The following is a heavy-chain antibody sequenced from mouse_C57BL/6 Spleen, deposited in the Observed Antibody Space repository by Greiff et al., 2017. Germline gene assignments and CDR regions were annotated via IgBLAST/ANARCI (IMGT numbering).Heavy chain of an antibody. D-gene: IGHD1-1*01. CDR1: GFTFSSYA. CDR2: ISDGGSYT. V-gene: IGHV5-4*01. Sequence: DVQLVESGGGLVKPGGSLKLSCAASGFTFSSYAMSWVRQTPEKRLEWVATISDGGSYTYYPDNVKGRFTISRDNAKNNLYLQMSHLKSEDTAMYYCATTVVAGGDYFDYWGQGTTLTVSS. CDR3: ATTVVAGGDYFDY. J-gene: IGHJ2*01.